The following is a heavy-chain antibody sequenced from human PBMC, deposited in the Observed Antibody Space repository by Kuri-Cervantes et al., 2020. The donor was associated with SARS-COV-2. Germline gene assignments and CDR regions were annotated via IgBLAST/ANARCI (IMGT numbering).Heavy chain of an antibody. CDR3: AGSSTSAGHWFDP. D-gene: IGHD2-2*01. J-gene: IGHJ5*02. Sequence: ASVKVSCKASGYTFTGYFIHWVRQSPGQGLEWTGWINPNSGGTNYAQKFQGRVTMTRDTSISTAYMELSRLRSDDTAVYYCAGSSTSAGHWFDPWGQETLVTVSS. CDR1: GYTFTGYF. CDR2: INPNSGGT. V-gene: IGHV1-2*02.